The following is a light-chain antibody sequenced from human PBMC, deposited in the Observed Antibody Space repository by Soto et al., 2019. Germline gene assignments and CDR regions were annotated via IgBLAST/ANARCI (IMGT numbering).Light chain of an antibody. CDR1: QSLLHRDGHNY. J-gene: IGKJ4*01. Sequence: DIVMTQSPLSLPVTPGESASISCRSSQSLLHRDGHNYLDWVLQKPGQSPKLLIYLGSRRTSGVPDRFSGRGSGTDFTLTISRVEPEDVGVFYCMQTLQTLTVGGGSKVEIK. CDR2: LGS. CDR3: MQTLQTLT. V-gene: IGKV2-28*01.